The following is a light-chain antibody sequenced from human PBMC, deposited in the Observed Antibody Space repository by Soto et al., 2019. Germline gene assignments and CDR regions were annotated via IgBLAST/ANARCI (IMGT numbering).Light chain of an antibody. Sequence: QSVLTQRASVSGCPGQSITISCTGTSSDVGGYNYVSWYQQHPGKAPKLMIYDVSNRPSGVSNRFSGSKSGNTASLTISGLQAEDEADYYCRSYTSSSTYVFGTGTKVPVL. CDR1: SSDVGGYNY. V-gene: IGLV2-14*01. CDR2: DVS. J-gene: IGLJ1*01. CDR3: RSYTSSSTYV.